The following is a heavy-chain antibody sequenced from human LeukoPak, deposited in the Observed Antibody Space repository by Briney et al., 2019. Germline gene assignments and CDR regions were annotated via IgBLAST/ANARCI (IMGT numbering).Heavy chain of an antibody. V-gene: IGHV3-23*01. CDR2: ISGGGDKA. J-gene: IGHJ3*01. D-gene: IGHD6-19*01. Sequence: GGSLRLSCAASGFTFTTYAINWVRQAPGKGLEWVSGISGGGDKAYYADSVNGRFTISRDNSRNTVSLQMSSLRAEDTALYYCAKDLALAGTGGGFDVWGQGTRVAVSS. CDR3: AKDLALAGTGGGFDV. CDR1: GFTFTTYA.